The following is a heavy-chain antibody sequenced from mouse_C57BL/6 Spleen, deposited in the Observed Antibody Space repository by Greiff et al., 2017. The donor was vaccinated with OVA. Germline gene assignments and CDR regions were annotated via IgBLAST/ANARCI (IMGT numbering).Heavy chain of an antibody. CDR3: GRDYTTGYVDV. CDR1: GFTFSSYA. D-gene: IGHD1-1*01. CDR2: ISAGGSYT. V-gene: IGHV5-4*03. Sequence: DVMLVESGGGLVKPGGSLKLSCAASGFTFSSYAMSWVRQTPEKRLEWVATISAGGSYTYYPDNVKGRFTISRDNAKNNLYLQMSHLKSEDTAMYYWGRDYTTGYVDVWGTGTTVTVSS. J-gene: IGHJ1*03.